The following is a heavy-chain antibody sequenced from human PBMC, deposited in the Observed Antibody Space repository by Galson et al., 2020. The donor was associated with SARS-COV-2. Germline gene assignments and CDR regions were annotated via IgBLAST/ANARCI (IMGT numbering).Heavy chain of an antibody. V-gene: IGHV3-30-3*01. CDR2: ISYDGRNK. CDR3: ASCHCSGGSCYFYYGMDV. Sequence: TGGSLRISCAASGFTFSSYAMHWVRQAPGKGLEWVAVISYDGRNKYYEDSVTGRYTIYRDNSKNTLYLQMNSLRAEDTAVYYCASCHCSGGSCYFYYGMDVWGQGTTVTVSS. J-gene: IGHJ6*02. D-gene: IGHD2-15*01. CDR1: GFTFSSYA.